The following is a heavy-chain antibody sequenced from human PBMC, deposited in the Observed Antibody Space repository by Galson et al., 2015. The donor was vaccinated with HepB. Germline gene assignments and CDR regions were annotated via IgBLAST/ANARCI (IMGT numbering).Heavy chain of an antibody. D-gene: IGHD3-22*01. J-gene: IGHJ4*02. CDR2: IWYDGSNK. CDR3: ARDQIPRDSSGYTFDY. Sequence: SLRLSCAASGFTFSSYGMHWVRQAPGKGLEWVAVIWYDGSNKYYADSVKGRFTISRDNSKNTLYLQMNSLRAEDTAVYYCARDQIPRDSSGYTFDYWGQGTLVTVSS. CDR1: GFTFSSYG. V-gene: IGHV3-33*08.